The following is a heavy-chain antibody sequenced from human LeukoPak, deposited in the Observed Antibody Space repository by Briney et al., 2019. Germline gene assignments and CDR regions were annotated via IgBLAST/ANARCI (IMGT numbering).Heavy chain of an antibody. V-gene: IGHV1-69*13. J-gene: IGHJ5*02. CDR2: IIPIFGTA. Sequence: ASVKVSCKASGYTFTGYYMHWVRQAPGQGLEWMGWIIPIFGTANYAEKFQGRVTITADEFTSTAYMELSSLRSEDTAVYYCARLFTPRYCSTTSCYWKGWFDPWGQGTLVTVSS. CDR1: GYTFTGYY. CDR3: ARLFTPRYCSTTSCYWKGWFDP. D-gene: IGHD2-2*01.